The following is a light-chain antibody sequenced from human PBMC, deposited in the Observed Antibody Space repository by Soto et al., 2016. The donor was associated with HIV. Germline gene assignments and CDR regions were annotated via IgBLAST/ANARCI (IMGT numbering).Light chain of an antibody. CDR1: KIGGKS. Sequence: SYELTQPPSESVAPGETATIPCGGDKIGGKSVQWYRQKPGQAPVLVVYDDRRRPSGITERFSGSNFENTATLTISSVEAGDEADYYCQVWDTKNGHVFFGGGTKLTVL. CDR2: DDR. CDR3: QVWDTKNGHVF. V-gene: IGLV3-21*02. J-gene: IGLJ2*01.